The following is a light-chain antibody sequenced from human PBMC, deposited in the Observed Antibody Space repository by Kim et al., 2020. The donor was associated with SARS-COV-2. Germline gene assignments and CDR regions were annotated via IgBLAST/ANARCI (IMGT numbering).Light chain of an antibody. CDR2: DVN. J-gene: IGLJ3*02. V-gene: IGLV2-14*03. CDR1: SSDVGRYNY. Sequence: QSALTQPASVSGSPGQSITISCTGTSSDVGRYNYVSWYQQHPGKATKVMIYDVNHRPSGVSNRFSGSKSGNTSSLTISGLQTEDEADDYCSSYTTSSTLVFGGGTQLTV. CDR3: SSYTTSSTLV.